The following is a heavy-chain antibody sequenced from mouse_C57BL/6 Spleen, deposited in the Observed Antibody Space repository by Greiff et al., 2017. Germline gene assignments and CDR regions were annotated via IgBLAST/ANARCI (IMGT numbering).Heavy chain of an antibody. V-gene: IGHV1-85*01. J-gene: IGHJ2*01. CDR2: IYPRDGST. D-gene: IGHD3-2*02. Sequence: QVQLKQSGPELVKPGASVKLSCKASGYTFTSYDINWVKQRPGQGLEWIGWIYPRDGSTKYNEKFKGKATLTVDTSSSTAYMELHSLTSEDSAVYFCARYSSGYVRSFDYWGQGTTLTVSS. CDR1: GYTFTSYD. CDR3: ARYSSGYVRSFDY.